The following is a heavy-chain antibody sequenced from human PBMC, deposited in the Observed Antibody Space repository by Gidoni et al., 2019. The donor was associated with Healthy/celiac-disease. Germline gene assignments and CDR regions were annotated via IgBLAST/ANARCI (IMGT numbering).Heavy chain of an antibody. D-gene: IGHD2-2*03. V-gene: IGHV3-30-3*01. CDR1: GFTFSSYA. Sequence: QVQLVASGGGVVQPGRSLRLSCAASGFTFSSYAMPWVRQAPGKGLEWVAVRSYDGSNKYYADSVKGRFTISRDNSKNTLYLQMNSLRAEDTAVYYCARAVIGYCSSTSCHVYYYYYMDVWGKGTTVTVSS. CDR3: ARAVIGYCSSTSCHVYYYYYMDV. J-gene: IGHJ6*03. CDR2: RSYDGSNK.